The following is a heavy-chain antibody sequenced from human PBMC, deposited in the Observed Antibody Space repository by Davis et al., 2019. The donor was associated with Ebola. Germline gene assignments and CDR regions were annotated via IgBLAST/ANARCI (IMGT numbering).Heavy chain of an antibody. CDR2: IKEDGREK. D-gene: IGHD1-26*01. Sequence: GESLKISCAASGFTFSDYWMSWVRQAPGKGLEWVANIKEDGREKYYVDSVKGRFTISRDNAKNSLYLHMNSLRAEDTAVYYCARDLWYSGSHAAFDIWGQGTMVTVSS. CDR1: GFTFSDYW. CDR3: ARDLWYSGSHAAFDI. J-gene: IGHJ3*02. V-gene: IGHV3-7*01.